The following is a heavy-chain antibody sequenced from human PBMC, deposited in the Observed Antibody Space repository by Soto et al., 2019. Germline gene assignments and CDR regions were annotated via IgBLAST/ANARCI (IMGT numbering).Heavy chain of an antibody. Sequence: EVQLVESGGGLVQPGGSLRLSCAASGFTLSWYWMHWVRQAPGKGLVWVSRIHSDGTTTTYADSVKGRFTISRDNAKNXLXLQMNSLRAEDTAVYYCARVAGDCSGSSCELYGMDVWGQGTTVTVSS. CDR2: IHSDGTTT. CDR3: ARVAGDCSGSSCELYGMDV. J-gene: IGHJ6*02. V-gene: IGHV3-74*01. D-gene: IGHD2-2*01. CDR1: GFTLSWYW.